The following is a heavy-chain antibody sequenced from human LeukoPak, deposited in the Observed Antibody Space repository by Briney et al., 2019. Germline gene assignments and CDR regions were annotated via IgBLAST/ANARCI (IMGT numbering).Heavy chain of an antibody. J-gene: IGHJ1*01. CDR2: IIPILGIA. V-gene: IGHV1-69*04. Sequence: SVKVSCKASGYTFTSYYMHWVRQAPGQGLEWMGRIIPILGIANYAQKFQGRVTITADKSTSTAYMELSSLRSEDTAVYYCAKVGVTMVRGVIKAEYFQHWGQGTLVTVSS. CDR1: GYTFTSYY. CDR3: AKVGVTMVRGVIKAEYFQH. D-gene: IGHD3-10*01.